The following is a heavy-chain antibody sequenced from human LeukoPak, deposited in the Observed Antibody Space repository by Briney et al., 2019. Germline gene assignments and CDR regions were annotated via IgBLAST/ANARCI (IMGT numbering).Heavy chain of an antibody. J-gene: IGHJ4*02. CDR3: AREGGYCSGCSCRFFYY. Sequence: GGSLRLSCAASGFTFSSSSMNWVRQAPGKGLEFVSSISPSSSYIYYADSVKGRFTISRDDAKNSLFLQMNSLRAEDTAGYYRAREGGYCSGCSCRFFYYRGQGTLVTVSS. CDR2: ISPSSSYI. CDR1: GFTFSSSS. V-gene: IGHV3-21*06. D-gene: IGHD2-15*01.